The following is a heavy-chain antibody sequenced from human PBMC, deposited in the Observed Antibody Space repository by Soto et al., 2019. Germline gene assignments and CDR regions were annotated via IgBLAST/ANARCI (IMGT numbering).Heavy chain of an antibody. CDR3: ARVADSSSWAGVYYFDY. V-gene: IGHV4-31*03. Sequence: SETLSLTCTVSGGSIYSGGYYWSWIRQHPGKGLEWIGYIYYSGSTYYNPSLKSRVTISVDTSKNQFSLKLSSVTAADTAVYYCARVADSSSWAGVYYFDYWGQGTLVTVSS. J-gene: IGHJ4*02. CDR2: IYYSGST. D-gene: IGHD6-13*01. CDR1: GGSIYSGGYY.